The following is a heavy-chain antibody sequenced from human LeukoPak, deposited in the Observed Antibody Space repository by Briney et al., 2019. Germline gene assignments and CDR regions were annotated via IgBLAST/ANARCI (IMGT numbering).Heavy chain of an antibody. Sequence: QTGGSLRLSCAASGFTFSSFTMNWVRQAPGKGLEWVSVIYSGGSTYYADSVKGRFTISRDNSKNTLYLQMNSLRAEDTAVYYCAGNDYWGQGTLVTVSS. D-gene: IGHD4-23*01. J-gene: IGHJ4*02. V-gene: IGHV3-53*01. CDR1: GFTFSSFT. CDR2: IYSGGST. CDR3: AGNDY.